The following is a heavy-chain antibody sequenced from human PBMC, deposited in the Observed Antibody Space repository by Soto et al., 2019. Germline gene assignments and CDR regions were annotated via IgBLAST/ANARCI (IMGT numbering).Heavy chain of an antibody. CDR1: GYTFTGYY. V-gene: IGHV1-2*04. J-gene: IGHJ6*02. CDR3: ARDRVATTQGFYYYYGMDV. Sequence: GASVKVSCKASGYTFTGYYMHWVRQAPGQGLEWMGWINPNSGGTNYAQKFQGWVTMTRDTSISTAYMELSRLRSDDTAVYYCARDRVATTQGFYYYYGMDVWGQGTTVTVSS. CDR2: INPNSGGT. D-gene: IGHD5-12*01.